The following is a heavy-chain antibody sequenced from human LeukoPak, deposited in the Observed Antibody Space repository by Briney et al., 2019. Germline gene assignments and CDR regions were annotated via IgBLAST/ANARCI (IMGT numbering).Heavy chain of an antibody. V-gene: IGHV3-30*18. Sequence: GESLKISFEASGFTFSGFGMHWVRQSPGKGLEWVAVISYDGSNQYYADSVKGRFTISRDNSKNTLFMQMNSLRAEDTAVYYCAKDKSIAVAGTNDYFDYWGQGTLVTVSS. CDR3: AKDKSIAVAGTNDYFDY. D-gene: IGHD6-19*01. J-gene: IGHJ4*02. CDR1: GFTFSGFG. CDR2: ISYDGSNQ.